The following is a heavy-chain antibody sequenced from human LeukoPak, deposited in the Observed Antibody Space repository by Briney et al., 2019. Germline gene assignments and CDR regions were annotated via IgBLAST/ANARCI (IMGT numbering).Heavy chain of an antibody. CDR1: GFSFSPYW. CDR2: INPDGSST. CDR3: ARLFGGVTTFDY. Sequence: GGSLRLSCAASGFSFSPYWMSWVRQGPGKGLDWVASINPDGSSTPYVDSVKARFTISRDNAQNSLYLQMNSLSAEDTAVYYCARLFGGVTTFDYWGQGTLVTVSS. J-gene: IGHJ4*02. V-gene: IGHV3-7*01. D-gene: IGHD4-17*01.